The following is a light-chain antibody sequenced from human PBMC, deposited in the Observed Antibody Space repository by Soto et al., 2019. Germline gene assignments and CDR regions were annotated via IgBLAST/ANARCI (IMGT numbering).Light chain of an antibody. CDR3: QQYNKWPQT. CDR2: DAS. Sequence: EIVLTQSPATLSLSTMERATLSCMASQSVGSYLVWYQQKPGQAPRLLIYDASTRATGIPARFSGSGSGTDFTLTISRLEPEDFAVYYCQQYNKWPQTFGQGTKVDIK. CDR1: QSVGSY. J-gene: IGKJ1*01. V-gene: IGKV3-11*01.